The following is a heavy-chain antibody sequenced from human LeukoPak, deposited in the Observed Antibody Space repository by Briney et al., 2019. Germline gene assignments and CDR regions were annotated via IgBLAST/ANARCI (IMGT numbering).Heavy chain of an antibody. D-gene: IGHD6-13*01. CDR1: GLTVSSNY. Sequence: PGGSLRLSCAASGLTVSSNYMTWVRQAPGKGLEWVSVIYSGGSTHYADSVKGRFTISRDNSKNTLYLQMNSLRAEDTAVYYCARVGQQLTRGGVDYWGQGTLVTVSS. CDR2: IYSGGST. V-gene: IGHV3-66*01. CDR3: ARVGQQLTRGGVDY. J-gene: IGHJ4*02.